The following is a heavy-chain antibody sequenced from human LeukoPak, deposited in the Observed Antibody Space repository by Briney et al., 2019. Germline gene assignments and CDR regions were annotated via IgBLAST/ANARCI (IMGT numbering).Heavy chain of an antibody. Sequence: MSSETLSLTCTVSGDSVSSSSYYWGWIRQPPGKGLEWIRGIYYSGSTYYNPSLKSRVTISIDTSKNQFSLKLSSVTAADTAVYYCARGRAPFSVWVRLCEFDYWGQGTLVTVSS. CDR3: ARGRAPFSVWVRLCEFDY. CDR1: GDSVSSSSYY. J-gene: IGHJ4*02. V-gene: IGHV4-39*07. D-gene: IGHD3-16*01. CDR2: IYYSGST.